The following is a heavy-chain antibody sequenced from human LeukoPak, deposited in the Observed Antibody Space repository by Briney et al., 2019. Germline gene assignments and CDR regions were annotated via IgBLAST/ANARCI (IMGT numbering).Heavy chain of an antibody. Sequence: GGSLRLSCAASGFAFSKYAMSWIREAPGKGLDWVSAISGSGGSKYYADSVKGRFTISRDNSKNTLYVQMNSLRAEDTATYYCAKGTTYYDILTGYGYPYYFDYWGQGTLVTVSS. CDR1: GFAFSKYA. D-gene: IGHD3-9*01. J-gene: IGHJ4*02. V-gene: IGHV3-23*01. CDR3: AKGTTYYDILTGYGYPYYFDY. CDR2: ISGSGGSK.